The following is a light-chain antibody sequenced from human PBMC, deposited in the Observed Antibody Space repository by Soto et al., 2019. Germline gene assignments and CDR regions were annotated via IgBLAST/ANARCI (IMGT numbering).Light chain of an antibody. CDR2: EVT. V-gene: IGLV2-8*01. CDR3: SSYADDNIFV. J-gene: IGLJ1*01. Sequence: VLTQPPSASGSPGQSVTISCTGTSSDVGYYDYVSWYQQHPGKAPRLMIYEVTKRPSGVPDRFSGSKSGNTASLTVSGLQAEDEADYYCSSYADDNIFVFGTGTKVTVL. CDR1: SSDVGYYDY.